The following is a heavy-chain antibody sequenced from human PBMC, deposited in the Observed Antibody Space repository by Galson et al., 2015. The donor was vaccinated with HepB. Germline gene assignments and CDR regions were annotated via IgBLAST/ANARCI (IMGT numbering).Heavy chain of an antibody. CDR1: GGTFSSYA. CDR2: IIPIFGTA. CDR3: ASVVVVPAAISAYYYGMDV. D-gene: IGHD2-2*01. J-gene: IGHJ6*02. Sequence: SVKVSCKASGGTFSSYAISWVRQAPGQGLEWMGGIIPIFGTANYAQKFQGRVTITADESTSTAYMELSSLRSEDTAVYYCASVVVVPAAISAYYYGMDVWGQGTTVTVSS. V-gene: IGHV1-69*13.